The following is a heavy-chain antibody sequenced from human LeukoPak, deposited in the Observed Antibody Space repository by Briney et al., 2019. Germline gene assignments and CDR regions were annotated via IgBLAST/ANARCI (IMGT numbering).Heavy chain of an antibody. Sequence: GASVKVSCKDSGYTFTSYGISWVRQAPGQGLEWMGWISAYNGNTNYAQKLQGRVTMTTDTSTSTAYMELRSLRSDDTAVYYCARDRLKLWFGELLSFLGMDVWGQGTTVTVSS. V-gene: IGHV1-18*01. CDR3: ARDRLKLWFGELLSFLGMDV. CDR2: ISAYNGNT. J-gene: IGHJ6*02. CDR1: GYTFTSYG. D-gene: IGHD3-10*01.